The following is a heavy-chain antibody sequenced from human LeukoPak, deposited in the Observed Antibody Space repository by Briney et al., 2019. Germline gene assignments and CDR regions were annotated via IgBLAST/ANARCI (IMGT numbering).Heavy chain of an antibody. CDR2: ISSSSSYI. V-gene: IGHV3-21*01. CDR3: ARGTANDFWSGPDFDY. Sequence: PGGSLRLSCAASGFTFSNYSMNWVRQAPGKGLEWVSSISSSSSYIYYADSVKGRFTISRDNAKNSLYLQMNSLRAEDTAVYYCARGTANDFWSGPDFDYWGQGTLVTVSS. D-gene: IGHD3-3*01. J-gene: IGHJ4*02. CDR1: GFTFSNYS.